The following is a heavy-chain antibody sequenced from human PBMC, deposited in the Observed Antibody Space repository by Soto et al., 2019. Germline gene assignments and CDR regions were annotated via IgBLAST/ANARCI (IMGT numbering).Heavy chain of an antibody. CDR2: INPSGGST. CDR1: GYTFTSYY. V-gene: IGHV1-46*03. J-gene: IGHJ3*02. CDR3: ATAWFGETHAFDI. Sequence: VSVKVSCKASGYTFTSYYMHWVRQAPGQGLEWMGIINPSGGSTSYAQKFQGRVAMTRDTSTSTVYMELSSLRSEDTAVYYCATAWFGETHAFDIWGQGTMVTVSS. D-gene: IGHD3-10*01.